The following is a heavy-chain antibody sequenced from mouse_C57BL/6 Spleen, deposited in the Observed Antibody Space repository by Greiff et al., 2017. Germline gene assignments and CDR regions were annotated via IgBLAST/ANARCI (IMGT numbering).Heavy chain of an antibody. Sequence: VPRVESGGGLVQPGGSLKLSCAASGFTFSDYGMHWVRQAPETGLEWVAYISSGSSTIYYADTVKGRFTSSRDNAKNTRFLQMTSLRSEDTARYYWARDDGRSGTWCAYWGQGTLGTGSA. CDR3: ARDDGRSGTWCAY. CDR2: ISSGSSTI. CDR1: GFTFSDYG. D-gene: IGHD1-1*01. V-gene: IGHV5-17*01. J-gene: IGHJ3*01.